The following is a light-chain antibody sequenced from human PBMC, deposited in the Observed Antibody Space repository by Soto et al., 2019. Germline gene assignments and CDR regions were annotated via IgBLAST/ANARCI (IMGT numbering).Light chain of an antibody. V-gene: IGKV1-33*01. J-gene: IGKJ2*01. CDR1: QDIRKY. CDR2: DAS. Sequence: DIQLTQSPSSLSATVGDRVTITCQASQDIRKYLNWYQQKPGKAPKLLIYDASNRETGVPSRFSGSGSGTDFSLSIDSLQPEDIATYYCQQYDHLSTFGQGTKLEI. CDR3: QQYDHLST.